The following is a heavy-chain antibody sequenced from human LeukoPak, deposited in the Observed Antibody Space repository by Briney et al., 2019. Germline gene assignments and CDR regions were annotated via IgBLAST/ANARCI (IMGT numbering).Heavy chain of an antibody. J-gene: IGHJ4*02. CDR2: INHSGST. Sequence: SETLSLTCAVYGGSFSGYYWSWIRQPPGKGLEWIGEINHSGSTNYNPSLKSRVTMSVDTSKNQFSLKLRSVTAADTAAYYCVVLFRRGSGSYYIDYWGQGTLVTVSS. D-gene: IGHD3-10*01. V-gene: IGHV4-34*01. CDR3: VVLFRRGSGSYYIDY. CDR1: GGSFSGYY.